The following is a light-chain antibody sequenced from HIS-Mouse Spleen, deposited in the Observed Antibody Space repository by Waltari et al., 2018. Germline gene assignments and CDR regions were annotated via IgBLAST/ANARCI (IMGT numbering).Light chain of an antibody. CDR2: EDS. Sequence: SYELTQPPSVSVSPGQTARITCSGDALPQQYAYWYQQKSGQAPVLVIYEDSKRPSGIPERFSGSSSGTIATLTISGAQVEDEADYYCYSTDSSGNHRVFGGGTKLTVL. J-gene: IGLJ2*01. V-gene: IGLV3-10*01. CDR1: ALPQQY. CDR3: YSTDSSGNHRV.